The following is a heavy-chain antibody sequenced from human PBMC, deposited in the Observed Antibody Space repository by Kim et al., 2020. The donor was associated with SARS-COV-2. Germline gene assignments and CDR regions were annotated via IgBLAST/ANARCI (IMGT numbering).Heavy chain of an antibody. D-gene: IGHD5-12*01. CDR2: MNPNSGNT. J-gene: IGHJ6*02. V-gene: IGHV1-8*01. CDR1: GYTFTSYD. CDR3: ARGGYSGYEHYGMDV. Sequence: ASVKVSCKASGYTFTSYDINWVRQATGQGLEWMGCMNPNSGNTGYAQKFQGRVTMTRNTSISTAYMELSSLRSEDTAVYYCARGGYSGYEHYGMDVWGQGTTVTVSS.